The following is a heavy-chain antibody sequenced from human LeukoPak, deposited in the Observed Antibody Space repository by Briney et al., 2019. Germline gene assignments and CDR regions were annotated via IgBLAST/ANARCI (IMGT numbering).Heavy chain of an antibody. CDR2: IYHSGST. V-gene: IGHV4-4*02. CDR3: ARRRDLYSGSYYTFDY. CDR1: GGSISSSNW. Sequence: SETLSLTCAVSGGSISSSNWWSWVRQPPGKGLEWIGEIYHSGSTNYNPSLKSRVTISVDKSKNQFSLKLSSVTAADTAVYYCARRRDLYSGSYYTFDYWGQGTLVTVSS. J-gene: IGHJ4*02. D-gene: IGHD1-26*01.